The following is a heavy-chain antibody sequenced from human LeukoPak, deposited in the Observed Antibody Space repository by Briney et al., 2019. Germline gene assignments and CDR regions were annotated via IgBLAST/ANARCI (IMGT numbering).Heavy chain of an antibody. V-gene: IGHV4-39*01. J-gene: IGHJ4*02. Sequence: SETLSLTCAVSGGSITTTDFDWAWIRQPPGQGFEWIATISSSGKAYYYPSLMSRVTISVDTTKTQFSLDVTSVTAADTGLFYCARFKGGTGFDYWGRGILVIVS. CDR3: ARFKGGTGFDY. CDR2: ISSSGKA. CDR1: GGSITTTDFD. D-gene: IGHD1-26*01.